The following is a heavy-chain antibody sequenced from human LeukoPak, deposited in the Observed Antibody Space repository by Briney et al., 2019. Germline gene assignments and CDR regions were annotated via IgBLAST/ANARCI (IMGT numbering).Heavy chain of an antibody. D-gene: IGHD3-22*01. Sequence: GESLRLSCAASGFTFGSYSMNWVRQAPGKGLEWVSSISSSSSYIYYADSVKGRFTISRDNAKNSLYLQMNSLRAEDTAFYYCARESSGGYYFDVFDIWGQGTMVTVSS. CDR2: ISSSSSYI. V-gene: IGHV3-21*01. J-gene: IGHJ3*02. CDR1: GFTFGSYS. CDR3: ARESSGGYYFDVFDI.